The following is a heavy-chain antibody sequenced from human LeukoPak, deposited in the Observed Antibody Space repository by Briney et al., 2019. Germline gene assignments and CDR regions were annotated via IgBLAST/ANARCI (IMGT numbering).Heavy chain of an antibody. CDR2: ISSSSSYI. D-gene: IGHD2-2*01. Sequence: GGSLRLSCAASGFTFSSHSMNWVRQAPGKGLEWVSSISSSSSYIYYADSVKGRFTISRDNAKNSLYLQMNSLRAEDTAVYYCARVRDIVVVPSPFDYYYGMDVWGQGTTVTVSS. CDR3: ARVRDIVVVPSPFDYYYGMDV. CDR1: GFTFSSHS. V-gene: IGHV3-21*01. J-gene: IGHJ6*02.